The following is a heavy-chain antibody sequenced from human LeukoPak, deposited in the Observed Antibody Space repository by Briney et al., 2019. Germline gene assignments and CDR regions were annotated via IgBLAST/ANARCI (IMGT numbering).Heavy chain of an antibody. CDR3: AKSNGYGLVDI. CDR2: IYYSGIT. J-gene: IGHJ3*02. Sequence: SETLSLTCTVSGGSISSSSYYWGWLRQPPGKGLEWTGSIYYSGITYYSPSLKTRVTISLDTSSNQFRRKLEPATPPDMTVHHCAKSNGYGLVDIWGQGTMVTVSS. V-gene: IGHV4-39*06. CDR1: GGSISSSSYY. D-gene: IGHD3-10*01.